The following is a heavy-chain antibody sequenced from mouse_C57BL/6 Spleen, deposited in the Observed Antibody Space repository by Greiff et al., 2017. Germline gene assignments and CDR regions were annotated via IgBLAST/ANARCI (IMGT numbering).Heavy chain of an antibody. CDR3: ARSGEGVYYAMDY. CDR1: GYSITSDY. Sequence: EVKLVESGPGLAKPSQTLSLTCSVTGYSITSDYWNWIRKFPGNKLEYMGYISYSGSTYSNPSPKSRISITRDTSKNQYYLQLNSVTTEDTATYDCARSGEGVYYAMDYWGQGTSVTVSS. J-gene: IGHJ4*01. V-gene: IGHV3-8*01. D-gene: IGHD3-2*02. CDR2: ISYSGST.